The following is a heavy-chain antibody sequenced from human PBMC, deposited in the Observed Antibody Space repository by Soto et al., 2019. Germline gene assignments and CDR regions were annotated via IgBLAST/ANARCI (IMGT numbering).Heavy chain of an antibody. J-gene: IGHJ4*02. D-gene: IGHD6-13*01. CDR2: IIPMLGTA. V-gene: IGHV1-69*01. Sequence: QVQLVQSGAEVKKPGSSVKVSCKASGGTFSSYAITWVRQAPEEGLEWMGGIIPMLGTANYAQRFQGRVTISADESTSTAYMELISLRSEDTAVDYCATSRSYSSSWYGRYFDYWGQGTLVTVSS. CDR1: GGTFSSYA. CDR3: ATSRSYSSSWYGRYFDY.